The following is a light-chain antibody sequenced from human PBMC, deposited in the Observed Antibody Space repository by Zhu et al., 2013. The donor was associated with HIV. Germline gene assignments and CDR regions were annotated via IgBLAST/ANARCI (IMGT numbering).Light chain of an antibody. CDR1: SSDIGGYNY. CDR2: EVN. V-gene: IGLV2-8*01. CDR3: SSYAGRNNYV. J-gene: IGLJ1*01. Sequence: QSALTQPPSASGSPGQSVTISCTGTSSDIGGYNYVSWYQQHPGTAPKLMVYEVNKRPSGVPDRFSGSKSGNTASLTVSGLQAEDEADYYCSSYAGRNNYVFGSGTKVIVL.